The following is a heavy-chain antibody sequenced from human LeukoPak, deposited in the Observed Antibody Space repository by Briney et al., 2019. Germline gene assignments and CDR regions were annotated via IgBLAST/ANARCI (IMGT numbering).Heavy chain of an antibody. V-gene: IGHV3-23*01. Sequence: GGSLRLSCAASGFTFSNYAMSRVRQAPGKGLEWVSAISGSGDSTYYGDSVKGRFTISRDNSKNTLFLQMNSLRGKDTAVYYCAKIAAAMVTNFDYWGQGTLVTVSS. CDR3: AKIAAAMVTNFDY. CDR2: ISGSGDST. D-gene: IGHD5-18*01. J-gene: IGHJ4*02. CDR1: GFTFSNYA.